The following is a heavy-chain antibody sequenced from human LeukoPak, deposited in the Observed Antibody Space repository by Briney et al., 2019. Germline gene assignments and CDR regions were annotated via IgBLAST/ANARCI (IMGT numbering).Heavy chain of an antibody. CDR2: IYHSGST. V-gene: IGHV4-4*02. J-gene: IGHJ5*02. D-gene: IGHD3-22*01. Sequence: SGTLSLTCAVSGGSISSSNWWSWVRQPPGKGLEWIGQIYHSGSTNYNPSLKSRVAISVDKSKNQFSLNLNSVTAADTAVYYCARGHDQRGLRITMSWFDPWGQGTLVTVSS. CDR1: GGSISSSNW. CDR3: ARGHDQRGLRITMSWFDP.